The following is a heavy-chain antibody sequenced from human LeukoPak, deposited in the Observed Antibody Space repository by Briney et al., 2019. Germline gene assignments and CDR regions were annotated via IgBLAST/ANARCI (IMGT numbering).Heavy chain of an antibody. CDR3: VRGDYGDYTLFDY. Sequence: GGSLRLSCAASGFTVSSNYMGWVRQAPGKGLECVSVIYSGGSTYYADSVKGRSTISRDNSKNTLYLQMNSLRAEDTAVYYCVRGDYGDYTLFDYWGQGTLVTVSS. V-gene: IGHV3-53*01. D-gene: IGHD4-17*01. CDR1: GFTVSSNY. CDR2: IYSGGST. J-gene: IGHJ4*02.